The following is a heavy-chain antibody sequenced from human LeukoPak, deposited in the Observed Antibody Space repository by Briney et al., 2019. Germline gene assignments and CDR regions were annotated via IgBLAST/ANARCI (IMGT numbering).Heavy chain of an antibody. Sequence: PGGSLGLSCAASGFTFSSYAMSWVRQAPGKGLEWVSAISGSGGSTYYADSVKGRFTISRDNSKNTLYLQMNSLRAEDTAVYYCAKDGSGYYDSSGYYYGDYWGQGTLVTVSS. J-gene: IGHJ4*02. CDR2: ISGSGGST. D-gene: IGHD3-22*01. V-gene: IGHV3-23*01. CDR3: AKDGSGYYDSSGYYYGDY. CDR1: GFTFSSYA.